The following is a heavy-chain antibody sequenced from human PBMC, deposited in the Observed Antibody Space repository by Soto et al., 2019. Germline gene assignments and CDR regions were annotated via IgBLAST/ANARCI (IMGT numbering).Heavy chain of an antibody. V-gene: IGHV3-21*01. Sequence: EVQLVESGGGLVKPGGSLRLSCAASGFTFSSYSMNWLRQALGKGLEWVSSISSSSSYIYYADSVKGRFTISRDNAKNSLYLQMNSLRAEDTAVYYCARVPPPMDRGAPDYWGQGTLVTVSS. CDR2: ISSSSSYI. CDR3: ARVPPPMDRGAPDY. J-gene: IGHJ4*02. CDR1: GFTFSSYS. D-gene: IGHD3-10*01.